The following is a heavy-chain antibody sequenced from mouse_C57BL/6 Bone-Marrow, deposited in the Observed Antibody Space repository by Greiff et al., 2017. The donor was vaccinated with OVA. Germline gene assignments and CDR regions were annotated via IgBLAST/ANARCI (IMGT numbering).Heavy chain of an antibody. V-gene: IGHV1-81*01. D-gene: IGHD2-4*01. J-gene: IGHJ3*01. CDR2: IYPRSGNT. Sequence: QVQLQQSGAELARPGASVKLSCKASGYTFTSYGISWVKQRTGQGLEWIGEIYPRSGNTYYNEKFKGKATLTADKSSSTAYMELRSLTSEDSAVYFCARRRDYEPYWGQGTLVTVSA. CDR1: GYTFTSYG. CDR3: ARRRDYEPY.